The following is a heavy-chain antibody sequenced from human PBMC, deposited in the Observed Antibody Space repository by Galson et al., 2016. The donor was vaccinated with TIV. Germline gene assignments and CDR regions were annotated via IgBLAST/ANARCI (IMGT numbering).Heavy chain of an antibody. D-gene: IGHD3-22*01. V-gene: IGHV1-8*01. CDR1: GYTFTSFD. J-gene: IGHJ4*02. CDR3: ARGHYYDSNGYSFGF. Sequence: SVKVSCKASGYTFTSFDISWIRQAPGQGLEWMGWMSPSNGNTGYAQKFRGRITMTRHPSTTTVYMELSGLTSEDTAVYYCARGHYYDSNGYSFGFWGQGTLVTVSS. CDR2: MSPSNGNT.